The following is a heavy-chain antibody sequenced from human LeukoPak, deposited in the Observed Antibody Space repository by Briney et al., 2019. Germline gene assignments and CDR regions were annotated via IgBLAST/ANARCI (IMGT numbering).Heavy chain of an antibody. CDR2: ISNDGSNT. V-gene: IGHV3-74*01. CDR3: VRGYSSSSSVCFDY. Sequence: PGGSLRLSCAASGFTVSSNYMSWVRQAPGKGLEWVSRISNDGSNTNHADSVKGRFTISRDNAKNTLYLQMNSLRAEDTAVYFCVRGYSSSSSVCFDYWGQGTLVTVSS. J-gene: IGHJ4*02. CDR1: GFTVSSNY. D-gene: IGHD6-13*01.